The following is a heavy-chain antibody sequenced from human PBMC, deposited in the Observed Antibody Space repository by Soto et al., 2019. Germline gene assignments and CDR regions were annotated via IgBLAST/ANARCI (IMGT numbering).Heavy chain of an antibody. CDR1: GGSFDDFY. D-gene: IGHD3-10*01. CDR2: ISHDGGT. V-gene: IGHV4-34*01. CDR3: ARGQLVWYGDLTPYHRDMDV. Sequence: LSLTCAFYGGSFDDFYWSWVRQSPGKGLEWVGEISHDGGTNYSPSLASRVSISVDTSKNQFSLHLRSVTAADTGLYYCARGQLVWYGDLTPYHRDMDVWGQGTTVTVSS. J-gene: IGHJ6*02.